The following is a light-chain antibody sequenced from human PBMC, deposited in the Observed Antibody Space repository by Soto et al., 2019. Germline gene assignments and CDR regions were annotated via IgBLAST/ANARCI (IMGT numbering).Light chain of an antibody. CDR2: GAS. CDR1: QSVSSSY. J-gene: IGKJ4*01. Sequence: EIVLTQSPGTLSLSPGERATISYRASQSVSSSYFAWYQQIPGQAPRLLIYGASSRATGIPDRFSGSGSGTDLTLTINRLEPEDFAVYYCQQYGSSPLTFGGGTKVEIK. V-gene: IGKV3-20*01. CDR3: QQYGSSPLT.